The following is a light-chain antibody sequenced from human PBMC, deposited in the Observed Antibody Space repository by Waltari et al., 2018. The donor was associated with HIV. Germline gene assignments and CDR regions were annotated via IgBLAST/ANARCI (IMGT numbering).Light chain of an antibody. Sequence: QPVLTQSSSASASLGSSVKLTCPLSSGHRSYIITWHPQQPGKAPRYLMKLEGSGSYNKGSGIPDRFSGSSSGADRYLTISNLQSEDEADYYCETWDSNTHKVVFGGGTKLTVL. CDR1: SGHRSYI. CDR3: ETWDSNTHKVV. V-gene: IGLV4-60*03. J-gene: IGLJ2*01. CDR2: LEGSGSY.